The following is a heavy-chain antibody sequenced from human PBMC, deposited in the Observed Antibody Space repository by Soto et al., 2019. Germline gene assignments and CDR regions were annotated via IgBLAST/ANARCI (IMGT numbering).Heavy chain of an antibody. CDR3: ASMNSLASHSFDF. D-gene: IGHD3-16*01. CDR2: IYYTGAT. V-gene: IGHV4-61*01. CDR1: GDSVRNTNYY. Sequence: SETLSLTCTVSGDSVRNTNYYWSWIRQPPGKGLEWIGYIYYTGATNYNPSLKSRVTISSDTSKNQFSLQLNSVTTAGTAVYSCASMNSLASHSFDFWGQGIMVTVSS. J-gene: IGHJ3*01.